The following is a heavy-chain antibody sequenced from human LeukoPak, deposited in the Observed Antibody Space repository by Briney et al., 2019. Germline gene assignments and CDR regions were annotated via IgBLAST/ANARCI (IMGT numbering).Heavy chain of an antibody. CDR1: GYTFTSYD. J-gene: IGHJ3*02. Sequence: SVKVSCEASGYTFTSYDINWVRQATGQGLEWMGWMNPNSGNTGYAQKFQGRVTMTRNTSISTAYMELSSLRSEDTAVYYCARYYYDSSGYYRFAHDAFDIWGQGTMVTVSS. V-gene: IGHV1-8*01. CDR2: MNPNSGNT. CDR3: ARYYYDSSGYYRFAHDAFDI. D-gene: IGHD3-22*01.